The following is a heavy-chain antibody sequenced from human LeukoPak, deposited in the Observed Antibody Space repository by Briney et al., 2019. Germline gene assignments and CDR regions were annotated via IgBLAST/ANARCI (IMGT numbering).Heavy chain of an antibody. J-gene: IGHJ4*02. CDR2: ISAYNGNT. CDR3: ARDSHCSGGSCYSFPDY. V-gene: IGHV1-18*01. Sequence: ASVKVSCKASGYTFTIYGISWVRQAPGQGREWMGWISAYNGNTNYAQKLQGRVTMTTDTSTSTAYMELRSLRSDDTAVYYCARDSHCSGGSCYSFPDYWGQGTLVTVSS. D-gene: IGHD2-15*01. CDR1: GYTFTIYG.